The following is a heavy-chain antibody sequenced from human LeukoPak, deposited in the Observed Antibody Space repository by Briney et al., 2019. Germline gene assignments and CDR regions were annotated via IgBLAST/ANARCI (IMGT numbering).Heavy chain of an antibody. J-gene: IGHJ6*03. CDR1: GGTFSSYA. Sequence: SVKVSRKASGGTFSSYAISWVRQAPGQGLEWMGGIIPIFGTANYAQKFQGRVTITTDESTSTAYMELGSLRSEDTAVYYCARDGGGNYYYYYMDVWGKGTTVTVSS. CDR2: IIPIFGTA. V-gene: IGHV1-69*05. D-gene: IGHD4-23*01. CDR3: ARDGGGNYYYYYMDV.